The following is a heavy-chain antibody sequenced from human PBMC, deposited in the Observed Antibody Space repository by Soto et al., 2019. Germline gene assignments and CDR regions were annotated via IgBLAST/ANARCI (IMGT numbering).Heavy chain of an antibody. CDR1: GGSISSYY. V-gene: IGHV4-59*08. CDR2: IYYSGST. D-gene: IGHD3-16*02. J-gene: IGHJ5*02. Sequence: SETLSLTCTVSGGSISSYYWSWIRQPPGKGLEWIGYIYYSGSTNYNPSLKSRVTISVDTSENQFSLKLSSVTAADTAVYYCASLRVIPPDVVDPWGQGTLVTVSS. CDR3: ASLRVIPPDVVDP.